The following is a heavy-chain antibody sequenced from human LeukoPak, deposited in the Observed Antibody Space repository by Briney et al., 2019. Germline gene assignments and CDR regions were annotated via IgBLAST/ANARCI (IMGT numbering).Heavy chain of an antibody. CDR2: IYYSGST. V-gene: IGHV4-39*07. CDR3: ARGGLLWFGERFPFDY. CDR1: GGSISSSSYY. J-gene: IGHJ4*02. D-gene: IGHD3-10*01. Sequence: SETLSLTCTVSGGSISSSSYYWGWIRQPPGKGLEWIGSIYYSGSTYYNPSLKSRVTISVDTSKNQFSLKLSSVTAADTAVYYCARGGLLWFGERFPFDYWGQGTLVTVSS.